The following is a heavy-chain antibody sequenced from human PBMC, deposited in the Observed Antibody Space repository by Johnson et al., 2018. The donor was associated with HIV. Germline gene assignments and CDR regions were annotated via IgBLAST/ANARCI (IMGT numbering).Heavy chain of an antibody. CDR1: GFTFSDYY. CDR3: ARDPGALSSSI. CDR2: ISGSSSII. D-gene: IGHD6-6*01. Sequence: QVQLMESGGGLVKPGGSLRLSCATSGFTFSDYYINWIRQAPGKGLEWVSYISGSSSIIYYADSVKGRFTISRDYAKKSVYLQMNSLRVEDTAVYYCARDPGALSSSIWGQGTMVTVSS. J-gene: IGHJ3*02. V-gene: IGHV3-11*04.